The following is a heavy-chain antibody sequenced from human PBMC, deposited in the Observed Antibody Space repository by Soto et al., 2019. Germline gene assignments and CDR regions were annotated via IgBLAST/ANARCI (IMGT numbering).Heavy chain of an antibody. CDR1: GYTFTSYA. CDR3: AKEIRLSGDSCRDY. Sequence: ASVKVSCKASGYTFTSYAMHWVRQAPGQRLEWMAWINAGNGNTKYSQKFQGRVTVTRDTSASTVYLELSCLRSEDTAVYYCAKEIRLSGDSCRDYWRQGTVVTPSS. CDR2: INAGNGNT. V-gene: IGHV1-3*01. D-gene: IGHD2-15*01. J-gene: IGHJ4*02.